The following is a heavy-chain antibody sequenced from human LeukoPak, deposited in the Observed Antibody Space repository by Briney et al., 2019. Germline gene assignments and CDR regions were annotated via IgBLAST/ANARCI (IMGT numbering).Heavy chain of an antibody. CDR2: LSWDGSTT. CDR1: GFTFDDNT. Sequence: GGSLRLSCAASGFTFDDNTMHWVRQAPGKGLEWVSLLSWDGSTTYFADSVKGRFTISRDNSKNSLYLQMNSLRTEDTALYYCAKGTDMDYWGQGTLVTVSS. CDR3: AKGTDMDY. D-gene: IGHD3-9*01. V-gene: IGHV3-43*01. J-gene: IGHJ4*02.